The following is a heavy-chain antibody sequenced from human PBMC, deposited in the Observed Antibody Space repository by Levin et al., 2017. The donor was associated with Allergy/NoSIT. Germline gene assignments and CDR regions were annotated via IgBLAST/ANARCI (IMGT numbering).Heavy chain of an antibody. CDR1: GFTFSDYW. D-gene: IGHD3-10*01. CDR2: IKKDGSEK. CDR3: AMGPWDNDSGNF. J-gene: IGHJ4*02. Sequence: LSLTCAATGFTFSDYWMSWVRQGPGKGPEWVANIKKDGSEKHYVDAVKGRFTISRDNAKKSLYLQMNSLRGDDTAVYYCAMGPWDNDSGNFWGQGTLVTVSS. V-gene: IGHV3-7*01.